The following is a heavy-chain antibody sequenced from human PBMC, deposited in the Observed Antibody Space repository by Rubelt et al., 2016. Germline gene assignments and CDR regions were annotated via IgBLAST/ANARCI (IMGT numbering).Heavy chain of an antibody. J-gene: IGHJ4*02. D-gene: IGHD1-26*01. V-gene: IGHV3-30*02. CDR1: GFTFSTYG. CDR2: VQYDGTTI. CDR3: AQRAQSESYYPY. Sequence: PGGSLRLSCAASGFTFSTYGMHWVRQAPGKGLEWVAFVQYDGTTIYYADSVKGRFTISRENSKNSLYLQMSSLRVEDTAVYYCAQRAQSESYYPYWGQGTLVTVSS.